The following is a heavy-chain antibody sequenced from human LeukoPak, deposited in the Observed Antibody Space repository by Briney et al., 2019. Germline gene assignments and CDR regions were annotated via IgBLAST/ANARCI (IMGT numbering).Heavy chain of an antibody. V-gene: IGHV3-23*01. J-gene: IGHJ5*02. CDR1: GFTFSSYA. D-gene: IGHD3-22*01. CDR3: ASLYHYDSSGYTS. CDR2: ISGSGGST. Sequence: GGSLRLSCAASGFTFSSYAMSWVRQAPGKGLEWVSAISGSGGSTYYADSVKGRFTISRDNAKNSLYLQMNSLRAEDTAVYYCASLYHYDSSGYTSWGQGTLVTVSS.